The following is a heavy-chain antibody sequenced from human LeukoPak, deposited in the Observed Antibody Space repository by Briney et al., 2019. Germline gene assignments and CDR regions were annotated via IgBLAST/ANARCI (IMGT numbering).Heavy chain of an antibody. Sequence: PGGSLRLSCAASGFTFSSYAMHWVRQAPGKGLEWVTLISYDGSNKYYADSLKGRFTIFRDNSKNTLYLQMNSLRPEDTAVYYCAKDRYRTGWYGFFDYWGQGTLVTVSS. J-gene: IGHJ4*02. CDR1: GFTFSSYA. CDR2: ISYDGSNK. V-gene: IGHV3-30*18. CDR3: AKDRYRTGWYGFFDY. D-gene: IGHD6-19*01.